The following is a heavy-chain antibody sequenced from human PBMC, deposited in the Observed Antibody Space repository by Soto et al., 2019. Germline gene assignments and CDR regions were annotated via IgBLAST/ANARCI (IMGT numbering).Heavy chain of an antibody. CDR2: IFSNDEK. D-gene: IGHD5-12*01. CDR3: ARIQGYSGYDTYYYYYYYTDV. Sequence: ESGPTLVNPTETLTLTCTVSGFSLSNARMGVSWIRQPPGKALEWLAHIFSNDEKSYSTSLKSRLTSSKDTSKSQVVLTMTNIDPVDTATYYCARIQGYSGYDTYYYYYYYTDVWGKGTTVTVSS. CDR1: GFSLSNARMG. J-gene: IGHJ6*03. V-gene: IGHV2-26*01.